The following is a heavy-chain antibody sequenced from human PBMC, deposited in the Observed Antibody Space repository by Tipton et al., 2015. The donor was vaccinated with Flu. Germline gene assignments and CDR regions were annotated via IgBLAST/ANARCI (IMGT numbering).Heavy chain of an antibody. V-gene: IGHV3-21*01. J-gene: IGHJ4*02. CDR3: ARDDYYDSSGYYVN. CDR2: ISSSSSYI. D-gene: IGHD3-22*01. CDR1: GFIFSTYG. Sequence: SLRLSCAASGFIFSTYGMHWVRQAPGKGLEWVSSISSSSSYIYYADSVKGRFTISRDNAKNSLYLQMNSLRAEDTAVYYCARDDYYDSSGYYVNWGQGTLVTVSS.